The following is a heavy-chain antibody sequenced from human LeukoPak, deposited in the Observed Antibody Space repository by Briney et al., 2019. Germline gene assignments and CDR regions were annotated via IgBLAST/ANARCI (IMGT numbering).Heavy chain of an antibody. Sequence: SETVSLTCTVSGGSISSYCWSWIRQPPGKGLEWIGYIYYSGSTNYNPSLKSRVTISVDTSKNQFSLKLSSVTAADTAVYYCARHQDSGWYYYYGMDVWGQGTTVTVSS. V-gene: IGHV4-59*01. CDR2: IYYSGST. CDR1: GGSISSYC. CDR3: ARHQDSGWYYYYGMDV. J-gene: IGHJ6*02. D-gene: IGHD5-12*01.